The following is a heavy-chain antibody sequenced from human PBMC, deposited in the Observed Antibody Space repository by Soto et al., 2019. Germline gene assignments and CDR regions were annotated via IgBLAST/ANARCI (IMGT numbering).Heavy chain of an antibody. D-gene: IGHD1-26*01. CDR3: GRGRAFMSRVAFDI. Sequence: SETLSLTCAVLGGSFTDYYWTWIRQPPGKGLEWIGEINHSGFTSYNPSLKSRLTLSVDTSTKEFSLKLNSVTAADTAAYHCGRGRAFMSRVAFDIWGQGKMVTVSS. J-gene: IGHJ3*02. CDR1: GGSFTDYY. V-gene: IGHV4-34*01. CDR2: INHSGFT.